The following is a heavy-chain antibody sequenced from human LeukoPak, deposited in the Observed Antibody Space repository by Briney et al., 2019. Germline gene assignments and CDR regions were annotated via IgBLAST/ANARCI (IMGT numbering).Heavy chain of an antibody. CDR1: GGSFSGYY. D-gene: IGHD1-26*01. V-gene: IGHV4-34*01. Sequence: PSETLSLTCAVYGGSFSGYYWSWIRQPPGKGLEWIGEINHSGSTNYNPSLTSRVTISVDTSKNQFSLKLSSVTAADTAVYYCAREGGLSGSATPPHLGYWGQGTLVTVSS. CDR2: INHSGST. J-gene: IGHJ4*02. CDR3: AREGGLSGSATPPHLGY.